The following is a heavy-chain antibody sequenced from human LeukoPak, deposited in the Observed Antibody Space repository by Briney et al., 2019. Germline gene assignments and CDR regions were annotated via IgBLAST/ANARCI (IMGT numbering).Heavy chain of an antibody. J-gene: IGHJ4*02. V-gene: IGHV3-7*01. CDR2: IKQDGSEK. Sequence: PGGSLRLSCAASGFTFSSYWVNWVRQAPGKGLEWVANIKQDGSEKYYVDSVKGRFTISRDNAKNSLYLQMNSLRAEDTAVYYCITDPAGVTTVTSPNYYFDYWGQGTLVTVSS. CDR3: ITDPAGVTTVTSPNYYFDY. CDR1: GFTFSSYW. D-gene: IGHD4-17*01.